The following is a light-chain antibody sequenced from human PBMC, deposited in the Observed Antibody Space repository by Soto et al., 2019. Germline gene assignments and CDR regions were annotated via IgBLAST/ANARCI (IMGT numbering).Light chain of an antibody. CDR3: SSYTTDSTVL. Sequence: QSVLTQPASVSASPGQSITISCSGTSSDVGAFIYVSWYQQHPGKAPKVMIYEVNNRPSGVSDRFSGSKSGNTASLTISGLQAEDEADYYCSSYTTDSTVLFGGGTKVTVL. CDR2: EVN. J-gene: IGLJ2*01. CDR1: SSDVGAFIY. V-gene: IGLV2-14*01.